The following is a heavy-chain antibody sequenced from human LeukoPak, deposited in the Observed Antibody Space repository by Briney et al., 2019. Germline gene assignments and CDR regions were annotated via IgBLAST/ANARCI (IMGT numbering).Heavy chain of an antibody. V-gene: IGHV3-7*01. CDR2: IKQDGSEK. J-gene: IGHJ6*03. Sequence: PGGSLRLSFAASGFTFSSYWMSWVRQAPGKGLEWVANIKQDGSEKYYVDSVKGRFTISRDNAKNSLYLQMNSLRAEDTAVYYCATKGQDFWSGFNYMDVWGKGTTVTVSS. CDR3: ATKGQDFWSGFNYMDV. CDR1: GFTFSSYW. D-gene: IGHD3-3*01.